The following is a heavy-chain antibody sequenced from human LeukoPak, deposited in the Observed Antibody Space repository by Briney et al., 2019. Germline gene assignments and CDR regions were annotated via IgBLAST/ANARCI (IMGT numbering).Heavy chain of an antibody. CDR2: INHSGST. V-gene: IGHV4-34*01. CDR1: GGSFSGYY. Sequence: SETLSLTCAVYGGSFSGYYWSWIRQPPGKGLEWIGEINHSGSTNYDPSLKSRVTISVDTSKNQFSLKLSSVTAADTAVYYCASLAAWGQGTLVTVSS. J-gene: IGHJ5*02. CDR3: ASLAA. D-gene: IGHD3-3*02.